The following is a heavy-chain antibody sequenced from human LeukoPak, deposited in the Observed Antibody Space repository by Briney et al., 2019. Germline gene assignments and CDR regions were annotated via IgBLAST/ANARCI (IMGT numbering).Heavy chain of an antibody. CDR3: ARGVEQLEYFDY. V-gene: IGHV3-66*01. J-gene: IGHJ4*02. CDR2: MYSGGNT. Sequence: GGSLRLSCAASGFTVSTNYMSWVRQAPGKGLEWVSVMYSGGNTYHADSVKGRFTISRDNSKNTLYLQMNSLRAEDTAVYYCARGVEQLEYFDYWGQGTLVTVSS. CDR1: GFTVSTNY. D-gene: IGHD6-6*01.